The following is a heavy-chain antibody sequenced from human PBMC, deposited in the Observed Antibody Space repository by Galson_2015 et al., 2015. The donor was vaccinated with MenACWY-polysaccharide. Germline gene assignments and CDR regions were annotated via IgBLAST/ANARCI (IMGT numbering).Heavy chain of an antibody. CDR1: RLTFSTYE. CDR3: AREDEYNTPFEQ. V-gene: IGHV3-30*02. D-gene: IGHD1-14*01. CDR2: IRNDGSDK. J-gene: IGHJ4*02. Sequence: SPRLPCPASRLTFSTYEMHWVRRAPGEGLEWVAFIRNDGSDKYYADSVKGRSTISRDNSKNTLYLQMNSLGAGDTAVYYCAREDEYNTPFEQWGQGTLVTVSS.